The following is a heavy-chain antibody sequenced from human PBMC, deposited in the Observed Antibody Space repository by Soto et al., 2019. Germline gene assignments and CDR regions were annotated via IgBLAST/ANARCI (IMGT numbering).Heavy chain of an antibody. D-gene: IGHD3-3*01. CDR2: ISHEGVMK. Sequence: GGSLRLSCTASGFTFESYGMHWVRQTPGKGLEGLAYISHEGVMKFYAGSVKGRFTISRDNSKNTLYLQLSSLRPDDTAVYYCAKRXGQAWSRDHFYYYAMEVWGPGTTVTVSS. CDR1: GFTFESYG. V-gene: IGHV3-30*18. CDR3: AKRXGQAWSRDHFYYYAMEV. J-gene: IGHJ6*02.